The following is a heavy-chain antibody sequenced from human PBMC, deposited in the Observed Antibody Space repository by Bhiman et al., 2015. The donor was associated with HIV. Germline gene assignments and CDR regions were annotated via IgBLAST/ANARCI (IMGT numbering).Heavy chain of an antibody. V-gene: IGHV3-30*02. CDR1: GFTFSSYG. Sequence: QVQLVESGGGVVQPGGSLRLSCAASGFTFSSYGMHWVRQAPGKGLEWVAFIRYDGSNKYYADSVKGRFTISRDNSKNTLYLQMNSLRAEDTAVYYCAKEGYYYGSGSYFGYYYGMDVWGQGP. CDR3: AKEGYYYGSGSYFGYYYGMDV. D-gene: IGHD3-10*01. J-gene: IGHJ6*02. CDR2: IRYDGSNK.